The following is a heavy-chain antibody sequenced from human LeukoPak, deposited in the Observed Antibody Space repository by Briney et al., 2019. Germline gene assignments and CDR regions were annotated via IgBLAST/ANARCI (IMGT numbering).Heavy chain of an antibody. V-gene: IGHV3-21*01. CDR2: VSTGSNYI. D-gene: IGHD5-12*01. J-gene: IGHJ4*02. CDR1: GFTFSGSA. CDR3: ARDRDIVATAD. Sequence: GSLILSCAASGFTFSGSAMHWVRQAPGKGLEWVSSVSTGSNYIYYADSVKGRFTISRDNDKNSLYLQMNSLRVEDTAVYYCARDRDIVATADWGQGTLVTVSS.